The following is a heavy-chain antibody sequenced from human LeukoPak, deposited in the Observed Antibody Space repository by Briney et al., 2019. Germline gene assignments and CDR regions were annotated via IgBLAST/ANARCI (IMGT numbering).Heavy chain of an antibody. CDR2: IYSGGST. V-gene: IGHV3-66*01. D-gene: IGHD2-2*01. CDR1: GFTVSSNY. CDR3: ARVVGGAADY. Sequence: PGGSLTLSCAASGFTVSSNYMSWVPQAPGKGREWVSVIYSGGSTYYGDSVKGRFTISRDNSKITLYLQMNSLGAEDTAVYYCARVVGGAADYWGQGTLVTVSS. J-gene: IGHJ4*02.